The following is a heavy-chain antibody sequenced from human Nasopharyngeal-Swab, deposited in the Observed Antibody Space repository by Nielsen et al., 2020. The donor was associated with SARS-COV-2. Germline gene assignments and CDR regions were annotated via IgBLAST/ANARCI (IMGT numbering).Heavy chain of an antibody. CDR2: IGSVGNT. Sequence: GSLRLSCAASGFTFGSSAISWVRQAPGMGLDWVSVIGSVGNTIYADSVKGRFTISRDNSKNTVYLQMNSLRAEDTAIYYCAKYFGSGAYQAFCDYWGHGTLVTVSS. CDR1: GFTFGSSA. CDR3: AKYFGSGAYQAFCDY. J-gene: IGHJ4*01. V-gene: IGHV3-23*01. D-gene: IGHD1-26*01.